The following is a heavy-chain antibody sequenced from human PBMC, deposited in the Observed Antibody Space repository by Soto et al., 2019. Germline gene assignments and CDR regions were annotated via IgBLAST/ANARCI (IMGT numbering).Heavy chain of an antibody. CDR3: ARWTYCGGDCYWLDC. CDR2: IYYSGSA. CDR1: GGSISGFY. V-gene: IGHV4-59*01. Sequence: ASETLSLTCTISGGSISGFYWGWIRQPPGKGLEWIGNIYYSGSANYDPSLRSRVTISLNTSKNQFSLNLNSVTAADTAIYYCARWTYCGGDCYWLDCWGQGTLVTVSS. J-gene: IGHJ4*02. D-gene: IGHD2-21*02.